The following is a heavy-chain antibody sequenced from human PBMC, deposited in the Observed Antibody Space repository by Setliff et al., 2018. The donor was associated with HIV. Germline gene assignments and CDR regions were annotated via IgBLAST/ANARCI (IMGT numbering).Heavy chain of an antibody. CDR2: ISSSGTTI. V-gene: IGHV3-48*03. CDR1: GFTFNNYE. CDR3: ARPKYYDSSGSFDY. J-gene: IGHJ4*02. D-gene: IGHD3-22*01. Sequence: GSLRLSCAASGFTFNNYEMNWVRQGPGKGLEWVSYISSSGTTIYYADSVKGRFTISSDNAKNSLYLQMNSLRPEYTAVHYCARPKYYDSSGSFDYWGQGTLVTVSS.